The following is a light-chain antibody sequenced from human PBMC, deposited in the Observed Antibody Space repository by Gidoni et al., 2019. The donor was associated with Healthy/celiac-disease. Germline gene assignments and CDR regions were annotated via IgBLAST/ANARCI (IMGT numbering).Light chain of an antibody. J-gene: IGKJ1*01. CDR3: LQDYNYPLT. V-gene: IGKV1-6*01. CDR1: QSIRND. Sequence: AIQMTQSPSSLSASVGDRVTITCRASQSIRNDLGWYQQKPGKAPKLLIYAASSLQSGVPSRFSGSGSGTDFTLTISSLQPEDFATYYYLQDYNYPLTFGQGTKVEIK. CDR2: AAS.